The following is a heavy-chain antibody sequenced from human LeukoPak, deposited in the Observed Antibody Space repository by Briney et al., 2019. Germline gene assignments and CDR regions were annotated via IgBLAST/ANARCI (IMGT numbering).Heavy chain of an antibody. CDR1: GFTVSSNY. CDR2: IYSGGST. D-gene: IGHD2-8*01. CDR3: ARVYLERLTAGYFDH. Sequence: GGSLRLSCAASGFTVSSNYMSWVRQAPGKGLEWVSVIYSGGSTYYADSVKGRFTISRDNSKSTLYLQMNSLRDDDSAAYFCARVYLERLTAGYFDHWGQGTQVTDSP. V-gene: IGHV3-53*05. J-gene: IGHJ4*02.